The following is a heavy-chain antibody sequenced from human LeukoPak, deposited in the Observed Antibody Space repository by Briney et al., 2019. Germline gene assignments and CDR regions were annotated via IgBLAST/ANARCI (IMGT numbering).Heavy chain of an antibody. D-gene: IGHD6-13*01. Sequence: GASVKVSCXASGYTFTTYYMHWVRQARGQGLGWMGIINPSGGSTSYAQKFQGRVTMTRDTSTSTVYMELSSLRSEDTAVYYCSVSSPRSWFDPWGQGTLVTVSS. CDR3: SVSSPRSWFDP. CDR1: GYTFTTYY. V-gene: IGHV1-46*03. CDR2: INPSGGST. J-gene: IGHJ5*02.